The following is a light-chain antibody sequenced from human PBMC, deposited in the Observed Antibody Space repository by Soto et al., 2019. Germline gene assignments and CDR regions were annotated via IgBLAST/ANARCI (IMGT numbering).Light chain of an antibody. J-gene: IGKJ1*01. V-gene: IGKV3-20*01. Sequence: EIVLTQSPGTLSLSPGERATLSCRASQSVSSSYLAWYQQKPGQAPRLLIYGASTRATGIPDRFSGSGSGTEFTLTISRLELEDFAVYYCQQYGSSGTFGQGTKVDIK. CDR3: QQYGSSGT. CDR1: QSVSSSY. CDR2: GAS.